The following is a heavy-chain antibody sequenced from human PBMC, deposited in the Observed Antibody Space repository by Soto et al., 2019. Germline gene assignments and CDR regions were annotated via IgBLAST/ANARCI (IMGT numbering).Heavy chain of an antibody. CDR1: GFTFSSYW. J-gene: IGHJ4*02. D-gene: IGHD3-22*01. V-gene: IGHV3-7*03. CDR2: INREGGEK. Sequence: PVGSLRLSCAFCGFTFSSYWMCWVRQAPGSGLEWVANINREGGEKYYVDSVKGRFTISRDNAKSSLYLQMNSLRAEDTAVYYCATSSSGYYPFDSWGQGTLVTVSS. CDR3: ATSSSGYYPFDS.